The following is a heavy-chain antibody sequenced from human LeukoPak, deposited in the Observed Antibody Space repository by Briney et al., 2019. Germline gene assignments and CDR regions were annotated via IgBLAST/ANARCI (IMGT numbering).Heavy chain of an antibody. Sequence: PGGSLRLSCAASGFTFSSYAMHWVRQAPGKGLEWVAVISYDGSNKYYADSVKGRFTISRDNSKNTLYLQMNSLRAEDTAVYYCARDRRGPMDVWGQGTTVTVSS. V-gene: IGHV3-30-3*01. D-gene: IGHD6-6*01. J-gene: IGHJ6*02. CDR3: ARDRRGPMDV. CDR1: GFTFSSYA. CDR2: ISYDGSNK.